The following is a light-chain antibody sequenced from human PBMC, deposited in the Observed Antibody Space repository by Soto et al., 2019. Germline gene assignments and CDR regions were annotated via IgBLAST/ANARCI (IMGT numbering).Light chain of an antibody. CDR3: QQYNFSPPNT. CDR1: QSISSD. CDR2: HGS. Sequence: TQSPATLSVSPGEGATLSCRASQSISSDLAWYQQRPGQAPRLLIYHGSTRATGIPARFSGSGSGTEFTLTITGLQSEDSAVYYCQQYNFSPPNTFGGGTKVDIK. J-gene: IGKJ4*01. V-gene: IGKV3-15*01.